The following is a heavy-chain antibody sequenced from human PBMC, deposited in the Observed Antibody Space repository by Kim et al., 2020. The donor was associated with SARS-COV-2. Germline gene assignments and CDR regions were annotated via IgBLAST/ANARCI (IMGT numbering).Heavy chain of an antibody. CDR3: ARARVRCSGGSCPPSWYFDL. Sequence: SETLSLTCAVYGGSFSGYYWSWIRQPPGKGLEWIGEINHSGSTNYNPSLKSRVTISVDTSKNQFSLKLSSVTAADTAVYYCARARVRCSGGSCPPSWYFDLWGRGTLVTVSS. J-gene: IGHJ2*01. CDR1: GGSFSGYY. CDR2: INHSGST. D-gene: IGHD2-15*01. V-gene: IGHV4-34*01.